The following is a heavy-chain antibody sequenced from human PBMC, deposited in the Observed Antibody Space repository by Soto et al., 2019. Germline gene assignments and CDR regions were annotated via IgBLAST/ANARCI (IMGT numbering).Heavy chain of an antibody. V-gene: IGHV1-8*01. CDR3: XXXVXIPDLVDS. CDR2: MNPNTGHS. CDR1: GSAFKSYD. J-gene: IGHJ4*02. D-gene: IGHD1-26*01. Sequence: QVQLVQSGAEVKKPGASVKVSCKASGSAFKSYDVHWVRQASGQGLEWLGWMNPNTGHSVPSWKFQGRVTLSSNTXXXTXXXXXXXXXSXXTAXYYXXXXVXIPDLVDSWGQGTLVTVSS.